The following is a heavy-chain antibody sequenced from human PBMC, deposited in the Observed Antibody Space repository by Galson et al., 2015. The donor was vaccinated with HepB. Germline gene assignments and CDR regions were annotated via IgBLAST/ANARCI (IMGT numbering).Heavy chain of an antibody. CDR3: ARGWAGRPVFDSYHYMDV. Sequence: SVKVSCKASGYIFSNHAMNWVRQAPGQGLEWMGWINTNTGNPMYAQGFTGRFVFSLDTSVSTAYLQISSLKAEDTAVYYCARGWAGRPVFDSYHYMDVWGKGTTVTVSS. CDR2: INTNTGNP. D-gene: IGHD6-6*01. CDR1: GYIFSNHA. V-gene: IGHV7-4-1*02. J-gene: IGHJ6*03.